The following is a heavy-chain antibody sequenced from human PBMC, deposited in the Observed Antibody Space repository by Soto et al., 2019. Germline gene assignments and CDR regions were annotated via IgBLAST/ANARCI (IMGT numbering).Heavy chain of an antibody. Sequence: QVQLVESGGGVVQPGRSLRLSCAASGFTFSSYAMHWVRQAPGKGLEGVAVISYDGSNKYYADSVKGRFTISRDNSKNTLYLQMNSLRAEDTAVYYCAREGCSSTSCYYYYYYGMDVWGQGTTVTVSS. V-gene: IGHV3-30-3*01. CDR3: AREGCSSTSCYYYYYYGMDV. CDR2: ISYDGSNK. D-gene: IGHD2-2*01. CDR1: GFTFSSYA. J-gene: IGHJ6*02.